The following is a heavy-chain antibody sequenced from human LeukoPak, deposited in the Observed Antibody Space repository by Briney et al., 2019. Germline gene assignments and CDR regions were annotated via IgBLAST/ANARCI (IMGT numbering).Heavy chain of an antibody. CDR2: IYYSGST. V-gene: IGHV4-59*01. D-gene: IGHD6-6*01. CDR3: AREGSSPSYSSSSKSRYFDY. J-gene: IGHJ4*02. CDR1: GASINNYY. Sequence: SETLSLTCTVSGASINNYYWSWIRQPPGKRLEWLGYIYYSGSTTYNPSLKSRVTISVDTSKNQFSLKLSSVTAADTAVYYCAREGSSPSYSSSSKSRYFDYWGQGTLVTVSS.